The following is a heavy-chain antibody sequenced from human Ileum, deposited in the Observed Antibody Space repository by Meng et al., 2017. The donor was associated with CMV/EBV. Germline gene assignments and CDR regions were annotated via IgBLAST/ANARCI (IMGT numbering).Heavy chain of an antibody. D-gene: IGHD3-10*01. J-gene: IGHJ4*02. CDR3: TYGWPLKY. Sequence: QVQLHQSGPGLVKPSQTLSLTCAGDSVSISTESWNWIRQSPSRGLEWLGRTWYGSKWYYEYAVSVKSRITIIPDTSQNQISLQLNSVTPDDTAVYYCTYGWPLKYWGQGSLVTASS. V-gene: IGHV6-1*01. CDR1: DSVSISTES. CDR2: TWYGSKWYY.